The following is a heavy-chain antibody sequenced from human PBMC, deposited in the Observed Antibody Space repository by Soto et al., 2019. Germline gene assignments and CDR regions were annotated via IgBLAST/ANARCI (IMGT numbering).Heavy chain of an antibody. J-gene: IGHJ4*02. CDR1: GCTFTGYY. D-gene: IGHD5-18*01. CDR2: INPNSGGT. V-gene: IGHV1-2*02. Sequence: ASVKVSCKASGCTFTGYYMHWVRQAPGQGLEWMGWINPNSGGTNYAQKFQGRVTMTRDTSISTAYMELSRLRSDDTAVYYCARTRGYSYGFVPPPDYWGQGTLVTVSS. CDR3: ARTRGYSYGFVPPPDY.